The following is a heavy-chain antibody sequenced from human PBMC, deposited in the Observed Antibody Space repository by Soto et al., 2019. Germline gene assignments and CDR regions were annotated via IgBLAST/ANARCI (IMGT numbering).Heavy chain of an antibody. CDR2: ISSRSSVK. V-gene: IGHV3-21*01. CDR1: GFTFSKYR. CDR3: ARDSCDCGDDCSSNY. D-gene: IGHD2-21*02. J-gene: IGHJ4*02. Sequence: GGSLRLPCAASGFTFSKYRMKWVRQAPGKGLKGVSYISSRSSVKLYADSVKDRFTISRDNGKRLLYLQMNSLRAADTAVYSCARDSCDCGDDCSSNYCRQGTRVTASS.